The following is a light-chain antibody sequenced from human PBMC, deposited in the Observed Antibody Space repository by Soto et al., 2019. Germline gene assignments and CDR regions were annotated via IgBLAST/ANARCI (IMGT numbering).Light chain of an antibody. V-gene: IGLV2-23*02. J-gene: IGLJ1*01. CDR3: CSYAGNSEV. Sequence: QSVLTQPASVSGSPGQSITIPCTGTSGDVGSYNHVSWYQQHPGKAPKLLIYEVTERPSGVSNRFSGSKSGNTASLTISGLQPDDEADYYCCSYAGNSEVFGTGTKLTVL. CDR2: EVT. CDR1: SGDVGSYNH.